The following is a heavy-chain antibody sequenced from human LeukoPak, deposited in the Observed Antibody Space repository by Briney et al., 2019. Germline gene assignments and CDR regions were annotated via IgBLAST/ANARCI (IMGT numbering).Heavy chain of an antibody. CDR1: RLALADYV. V-gene: IGHV3-49*03. D-gene: IGHD3-22*01. CDR3: TLYYYDSSGYYPIWFDP. CDR2: IRSKADGGTT. J-gene: IGHJ5*02. Sequence: PVRSPRLSSTTSRLALADYVMSSFRQAPGKGLKWGGFIRSKADGGTTEDAASVKGRFEISRDDCKSVAYLQMTSLKPEDTAVYYCTLYYYDSSGYYPIWFDPWGQGTLVSVSS.